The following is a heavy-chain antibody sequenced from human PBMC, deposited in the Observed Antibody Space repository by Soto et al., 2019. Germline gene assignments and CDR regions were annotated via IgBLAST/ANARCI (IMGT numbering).Heavy chain of an antibody. Sequence: GGSLRLSCAASGFTFSSYSMNWVRQAPGKGLEWVSYISSSSTIYYADSVKGRFTISRDNAKNSLYLQMNSLRDEDTAVYYCARGPPYYYDSSGYYRDAFDIWGQGTMVTVSS. CDR2: ISSSSTI. J-gene: IGHJ3*02. CDR3: ARGPPYYYDSSGYYRDAFDI. V-gene: IGHV3-48*02. CDR1: GFTFSSYS. D-gene: IGHD3-22*01.